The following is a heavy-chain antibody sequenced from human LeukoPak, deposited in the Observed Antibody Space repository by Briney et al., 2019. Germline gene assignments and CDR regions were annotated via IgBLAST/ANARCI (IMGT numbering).Heavy chain of an antibody. CDR2: ISYDGSNK. J-gene: IGHJ4*02. Sequence: GGSLRLSCAASGITFSSYAMHGVRQAPGKGLKWVAVISYDGSNKYYADSVKGRFTISRDNSKNTLYLQMNSLRAEDTAVYYCARGLGYSWYYFDYWGQGTLVTVSS. D-gene: IGHD2-15*01. CDR3: ARGLGYSWYYFDY. CDR1: GITFSSYA. V-gene: IGHV3-30-3*01.